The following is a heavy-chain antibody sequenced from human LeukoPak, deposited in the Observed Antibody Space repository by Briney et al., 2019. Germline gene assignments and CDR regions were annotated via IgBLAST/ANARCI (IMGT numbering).Heavy chain of an antibody. CDR1: GGSISSYY. CDR3: ARTYGDYADYYYYGMDV. CDR2: IYYSGST. D-gene: IGHD4-17*01. V-gene: IGHV4-59*01. J-gene: IGHJ6*02. Sequence: SETLSLTCTVSGGSISSYYWSWIRQPPGKGLEWIGYIYYSGSTNYNPSLKSRVTISVDTSKNQFSLKLSSVTAADTAVYYCARTYGDYADYYYYGMDVWGQGTTDTVSS.